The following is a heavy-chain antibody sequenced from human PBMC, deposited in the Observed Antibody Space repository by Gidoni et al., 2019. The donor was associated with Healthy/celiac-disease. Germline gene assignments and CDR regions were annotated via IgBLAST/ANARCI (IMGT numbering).Heavy chain of an antibody. CDR1: GGTFSSYA. Sequence: QVQLVQSGAEVKKPGSSVKVSCKASGGTFSSYAISWVRQAPGQGLEWMGGIIPIFGTANYAQKFQGRVTITADKSTSTAYMELSSLRSEDTAVYYCARDSGYCTNGVCRARPKNHWFDPWGQGTLVTVSS. V-gene: IGHV1-69*06. CDR2: IIPIFGTA. D-gene: IGHD2-8*01. CDR3: ARDSGYCTNGVCRARPKNHWFDP. J-gene: IGHJ5*02.